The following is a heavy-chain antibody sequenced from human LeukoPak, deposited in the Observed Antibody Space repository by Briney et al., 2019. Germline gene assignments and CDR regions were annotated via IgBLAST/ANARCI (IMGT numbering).Heavy chain of an antibody. CDR2: VSGSGEST. CDR1: GFTFSSYG. V-gene: IGHV3-23*01. Sequence: PGGSLRPSRGASGFTFSSYGMSWVRQAPGKGLEWVSSVSGSGESTYYADSVKGRFTISRDNSKNMLYLQMNSLKAEDTAVYYCAKGGAVSSKSITMVRGTRRYSYYMDVWAKGTTVTISS. J-gene: IGHJ6*03. CDR3: AKGGAVSSKSITMVRGTRRYSYYMDV. D-gene: IGHD3-10*01.